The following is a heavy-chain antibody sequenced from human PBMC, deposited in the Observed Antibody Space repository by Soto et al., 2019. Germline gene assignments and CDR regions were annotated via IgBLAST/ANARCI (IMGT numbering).Heavy chain of an antibody. Sequence: QVQLQQWGAGLLKPSETLSLTCAVYGGSFSGYYWSWIRQPPGKGLEWIGEINHSGSTNYNPSLKSRDTSTVDTSKNQFSLTLSSVTAADTAVYYCERGRALLLWCREYNWFDPWGQGTLVTVSS. CDR1: GGSFSGYY. J-gene: IGHJ5*02. CDR2: INHSGST. D-gene: IGHD3-10*01. CDR3: ERGRALLLWCREYNWFDP. V-gene: IGHV4-34*01.